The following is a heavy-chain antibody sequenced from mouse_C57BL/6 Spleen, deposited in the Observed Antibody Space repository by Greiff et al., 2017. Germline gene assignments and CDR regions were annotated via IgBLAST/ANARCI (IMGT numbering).Heavy chain of an antibody. V-gene: IGHV1-50*01. J-gene: IGHJ3*01. D-gene: IGHD1-1*01. CDR1: GYTFTSYW. Sequence: VQLQQPGAELVKPGASVKLSCKASGYTFTSYWMQWVKQRPGQGLEWIGEIDPSDSYTNYNQKFKGKATLTVDTSSSTAYMQLSSLTSEDSAVYYCARGDYGSSPPWFAYWGQGTLVTVSA. CDR2: IDPSDSYT. CDR3: ARGDYGSSPPWFAY.